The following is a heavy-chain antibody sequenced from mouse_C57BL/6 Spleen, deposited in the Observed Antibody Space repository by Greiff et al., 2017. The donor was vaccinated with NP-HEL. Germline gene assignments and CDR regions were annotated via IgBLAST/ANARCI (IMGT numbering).Heavy chain of an antibody. CDR2: IYPGDGDT. V-gene: IGHV1-82*01. CDR1: GYAFSSSW. Sequence: VKLQESGPELVKPGASVKISCKASGYAFSSSWMNWVKQRPGKGLEWIGRIYPGDGDTNYNGKFKGKATLTADKSSSTAYMQLSSLTSEDSAVYFCARGGTTVVEYYFDYWGQGTTLTVSS. J-gene: IGHJ2*01. D-gene: IGHD1-1*01. CDR3: ARGGTTVVEYYFDY.